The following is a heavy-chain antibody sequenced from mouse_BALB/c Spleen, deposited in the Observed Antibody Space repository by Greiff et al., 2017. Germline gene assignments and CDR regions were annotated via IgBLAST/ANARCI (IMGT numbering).Heavy chain of an antibody. D-gene: IGHD1-1*01. Sequence: VQGVESGPGLVAPSQSLSITCTVSGFSLTGYGVNWVRQPPGKGLEWLGMIWGDGSTDYNSALKSRLSISKDNSKSQVFLKMNSLQTDDTARYYCARGRGLRGGFDYWGQGTTLTVSS. CDR3: ARGRGLRGGFDY. V-gene: IGHV2-6-7*01. J-gene: IGHJ2*01. CDR1: GFSLTGYG. CDR2: IWGDGST.